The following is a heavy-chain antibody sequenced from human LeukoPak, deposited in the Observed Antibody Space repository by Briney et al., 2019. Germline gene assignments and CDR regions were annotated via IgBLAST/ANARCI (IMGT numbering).Heavy chain of an antibody. CDR3: VTYVDTVRYDAFDA. CDR2: VHPDGTNT. J-gene: IGHJ3*01. D-gene: IGHD5-18*01. CDR1: GFTFSSYW. Sequence: GGSLRLSCTASGFTFSSYWMDWVRQVPGRGPVWVSRVHPDGTNTAYSDSVKGRFTISRDNVRNTVYLQMNSLRAEDAAVYYCVTYVDTVRYDAFDAWGQGTMVIVSS. V-gene: IGHV3-74*01.